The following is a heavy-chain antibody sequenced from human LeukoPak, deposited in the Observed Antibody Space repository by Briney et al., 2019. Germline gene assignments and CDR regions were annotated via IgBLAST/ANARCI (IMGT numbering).Heavy chain of an antibody. CDR2: IDPSDSYT. J-gene: IGHJ4*02. Sequence: GESLRISCKGSGYSFTSYWIGWVRQMPGKGLEWMGRIDPSDSYTNYSPSFQGHVTISVDKSIRTAYLQWSSLKASATAMYYCARRLQRHFDYWGQGTLVTVSS. D-gene: IGHD2-15*01. V-gene: IGHV5-10-1*01. CDR1: GYSFTSYW. CDR3: ARRLQRHFDY.